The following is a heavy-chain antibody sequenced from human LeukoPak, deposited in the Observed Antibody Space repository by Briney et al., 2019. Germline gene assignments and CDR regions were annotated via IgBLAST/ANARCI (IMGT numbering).Heavy chain of an antibody. CDR2: IKGSIT. CDR1: GGSISSDRFH. Sequence: SETLSLTCTVSGGSISSDRFHWTWVRHPAGKRLEGIGRIKGSITNYNPSLKSRVNISVDTSTNQFSLKLNSLTAADTAVCYCARVPDWTYAADYWGQGPLVTASS. CDR3: ARVPDWTYAADY. J-gene: IGHJ4*02. D-gene: IGHD3/OR15-3a*01. V-gene: IGHV4-61*02.